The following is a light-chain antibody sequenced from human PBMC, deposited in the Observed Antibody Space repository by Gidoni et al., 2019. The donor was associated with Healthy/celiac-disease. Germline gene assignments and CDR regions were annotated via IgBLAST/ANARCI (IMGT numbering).Light chain of an antibody. J-gene: IGKJ2*01. CDR1: QSVSSSY. Sequence: EIVLTQSPGTLSLSPGERATLSCRASQSVSSSYLAWYQQKPGQAPRLLIYGASSRATGIPDSFSGSVSGTDFTLTISRLEPEDSAVYYCQQYGSSPAYTFGQGTKLEIK. CDR2: GAS. V-gene: IGKV3-20*01. CDR3: QQYGSSPAYT.